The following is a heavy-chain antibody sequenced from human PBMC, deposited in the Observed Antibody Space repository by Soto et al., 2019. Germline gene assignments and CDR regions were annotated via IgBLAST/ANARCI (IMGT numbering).Heavy chain of an antibody. J-gene: IGHJ4*02. CDR1: GFTFSSYG. CDR3: AKGIENRSSYGADYFDH. D-gene: IGHD6-6*01. Sequence: QVQLMESGGGVVQPGRSLRLSCAASGFTFSSYGMHGVRQAPGKGLEWVAVISFDGSNKYYADSVKGRFTISRDNSKNTLYLQMNSLRGEDTAVYYCAKGIENRSSYGADYFDHCGQGTLVTFAS. V-gene: IGHV3-30*18. CDR2: ISFDGSNK.